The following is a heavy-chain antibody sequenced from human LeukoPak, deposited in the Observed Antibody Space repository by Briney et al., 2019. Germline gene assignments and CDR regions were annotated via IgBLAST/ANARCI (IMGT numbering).Heavy chain of an antibody. Sequence: SQTLSLTCTVSGGSISSGGYYWSWIRQHPGKGLEWIGYIYYSGSTYYNPSLKSRVTISVDTSKNQFSLKLSSVTAADTAVYYCARDQEFGDILTGYSPGAAFDIWGQGTMVTVSS. CDR1: GGSISSGGYY. CDR3: ARDQEFGDILTGYSPGAAFDI. D-gene: IGHD3-9*01. J-gene: IGHJ3*02. V-gene: IGHV4-31*03. CDR2: IYYSGST.